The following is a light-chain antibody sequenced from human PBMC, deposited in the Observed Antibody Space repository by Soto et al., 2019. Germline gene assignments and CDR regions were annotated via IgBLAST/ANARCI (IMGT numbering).Light chain of an antibody. J-gene: IGKJ1*01. CDR3: QQSYITPWT. V-gene: IGKV1-39*01. CDR1: QRVNNY. Sequence: DVQMTQSPSSLSASVGYRVTITCRASQRVNNYLNWYQQKPGEAPKLLISAASSLQIGVPSRFGGSGSGTDFTLAISGLQPEDFAIYYCQQSYITPWTFGQGTKGDIK. CDR2: AAS.